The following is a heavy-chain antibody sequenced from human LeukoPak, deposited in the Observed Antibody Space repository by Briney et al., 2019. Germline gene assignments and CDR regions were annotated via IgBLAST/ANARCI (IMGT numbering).Heavy chain of an antibody. D-gene: IGHD2-15*01. Sequence: GGSLRLSCAASGFTFSSYAMHWVRQAPGKGLEWVAVISYDGSNKYYAGSVKGRFTISRDNSKNTLYLQMNSLRAEDTAVYYCARDSYVVVVAATQVPGPGAFDIWGQGTMVTVSS. CDR3: ARDSYVVVVAATQVPGPGAFDI. CDR2: ISYDGSNK. J-gene: IGHJ3*02. CDR1: GFTFSSYA. V-gene: IGHV3-30-3*01.